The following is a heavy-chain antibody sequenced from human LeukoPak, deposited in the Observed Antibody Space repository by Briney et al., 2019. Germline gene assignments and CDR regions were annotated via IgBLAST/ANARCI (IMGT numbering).Heavy chain of an antibody. D-gene: IGHD3-10*01. Sequence: PSQTLSLTCTVSGGSISSGSYYWSWIRQPAGKGLEWIGRIYTSGSTNYNPSLKSRVTISVDTSKNQFSLKLSSVTAADTAVYYCAREWFGEFYDAFDIWGQGTMVTVSS. CDR3: AREWFGEFYDAFDI. J-gene: IGHJ3*02. CDR2: IYTSGST. V-gene: IGHV4-61*02. CDR1: GGSISSGSYY.